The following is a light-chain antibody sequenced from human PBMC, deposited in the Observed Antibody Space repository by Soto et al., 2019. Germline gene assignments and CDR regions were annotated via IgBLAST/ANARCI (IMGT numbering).Light chain of an antibody. Sequence: QSVRTQPASVSGSPGQSITISCTGTTSDVGTYNLVSWYQHHPGKAPQLIIFEVTKRPSGVSDRFSGSKSGNTASLTISGLLSEDEADYYCCSFAGRSPPTSVFGTGTKVTVL. V-gene: IGLV2-23*02. CDR3: CSFAGRSPPTSV. CDR1: TSDVGTYNL. CDR2: EVT. J-gene: IGLJ1*01.